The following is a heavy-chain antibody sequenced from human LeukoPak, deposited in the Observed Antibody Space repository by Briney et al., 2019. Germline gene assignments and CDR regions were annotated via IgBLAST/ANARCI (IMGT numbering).Heavy chain of an antibody. CDR2: VSPRSGVT. D-gene: IGHD1-26*01. Sequence: ASVKVSCKASGYTFTSHSMHWVRQAPGQGLEWVGIVSPRSGVTTYAQKFQGRITMTGDTPTSTVYMELRGLRSEDMAMYYCARSADGGSYIVDYWGQGTLVTVSS. CDR1: GYTFTSHS. CDR3: ARSADGGSYIVDY. V-gene: IGHV1-46*01. J-gene: IGHJ4*02.